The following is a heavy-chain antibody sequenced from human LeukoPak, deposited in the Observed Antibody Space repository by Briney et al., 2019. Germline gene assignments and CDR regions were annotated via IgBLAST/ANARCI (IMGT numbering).Heavy chain of an antibody. CDR1: GYSFTSYW. D-gene: IGHD3-9*01. J-gene: IGHJ4*02. CDR3: ARHRGNGLRYFDWLLVDY. Sequence: LGESLKISCKGSGYSFTSYWIGWVRQMPGKGLEWMGIIYPGDSDTRYSPSFQGQVTISADKPISTAYLQWSSLKASDTAMYYCARHRGNGLRYFDWLLVDYWGQGTLVTVSS. CDR2: IYPGDSDT. V-gene: IGHV5-51*01.